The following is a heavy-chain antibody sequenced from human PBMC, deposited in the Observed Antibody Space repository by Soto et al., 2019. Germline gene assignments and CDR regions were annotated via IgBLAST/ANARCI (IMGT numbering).Heavy chain of an antibody. J-gene: IGHJ4*02. CDR2: IKSKTDGGTT. Sequence: GGSLRLSCAASGFTFSNAWMSWVRQAPGKGLEWVGRIKSKTDGGTTDYAAPVKGRFTISRDDSKNTLYLQMNSLKTEDTAVYYCTTVAMDSSSWYFDYWGQGTLVTVSS. D-gene: IGHD6-13*01. V-gene: IGHV3-15*01. CDR3: TTVAMDSSSWYFDY. CDR1: GFTFSNAW.